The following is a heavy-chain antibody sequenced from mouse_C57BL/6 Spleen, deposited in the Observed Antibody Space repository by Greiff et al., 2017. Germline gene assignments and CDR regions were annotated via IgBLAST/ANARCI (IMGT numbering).Heavy chain of an antibody. CDR3: AREGVYYGSRSVWFAY. CDR1: GYTFTSYW. J-gene: IGHJ3*01. Sequence: QVQLKQPGAELVMPGASVKLSCKASGYTFTSYWMHWVKQRPGQGLEWIGEIDPSDSYTNYNQKFKGKSTLTVDKSSSTAYMQLSSLTSEDSAVYYCAREGVYYGSRSVWFAYWGQGTLVTVSA. D-gene: IGHD1-1*01. CDR2: IDPSDSYT. V-gene: IGHV1-69*01.